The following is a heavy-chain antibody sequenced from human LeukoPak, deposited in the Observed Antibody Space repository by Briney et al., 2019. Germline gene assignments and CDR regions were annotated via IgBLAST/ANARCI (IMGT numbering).Heavy chain of an antibody. V-gene: IGHV3-7*01. Sequence: GGSLRLSCAASGFTFSSYWMSWVRQAPGKGLEWVVNIKQDGSEKYYVDSVKGRFTLSWDNAKTSLYLPMNSLRAEDTAVYYCSSASYWGSYRTFDYWGQGTLVTLSS. CDR2: IKQDGSEK. J-gene: IGHJ4*02. CDR3: SSASYWGSYRTFDY. CDR1: GFTFSSYW. D-gene: IGHD3-16*02.